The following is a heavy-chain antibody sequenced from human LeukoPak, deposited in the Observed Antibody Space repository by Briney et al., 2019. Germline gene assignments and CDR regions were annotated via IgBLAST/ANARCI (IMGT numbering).Heavy chain of an antibody. J-gene: IGHJ4*02. Sequence: PGGSLELSCAASGFTFSGSTMYWVRQAPGKGLEWVSSISPSGNSKYHEDSVRGRFTISRDNVKNSLYMQMNSLRAEDTAVYYCARDFLGESGAGGYWGQGTLVTVSS. D-gene: IGHD3-10*01. CDR1: GFTFSGST. CDR3: ARDFLGESGAGGY. CDR2: ISPSGNSK. V-gene: IGHV3-21*01.